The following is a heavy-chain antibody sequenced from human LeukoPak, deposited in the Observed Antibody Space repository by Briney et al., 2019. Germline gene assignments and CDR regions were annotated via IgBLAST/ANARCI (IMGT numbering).Heavy chain of an antibody. CDR1: GYTFTSYG. CDR3: ARLRNYYDSSGYYFQH. J-gene: IGHJ1*01. CDR2: MNPNSGNT. D-gene: IGHD3-22*01. Sequence: ASVKVSCKASGYTFTSYGISWVRQAPGQGLEWMGWMNPNSGNTGYAQKFQGRVTMTRNTSISTAYMELSSLRSEDTAVYYCARLRNYYDSSGYYFQHWGQGTLVTVSS. V-gene: IGHV1-8*02.